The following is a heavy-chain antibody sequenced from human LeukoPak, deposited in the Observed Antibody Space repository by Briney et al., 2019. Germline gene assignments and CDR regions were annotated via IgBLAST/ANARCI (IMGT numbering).Heavy chain of an antibody. V-gene: IGHV3-7*01. Sequence: PGGSLRLSCAASGFTLSNYWMSWVRQAPGKGLDWVASIHKHGNEKYFGDSVRGRFTISRDNAKNSLYLQMSSLRAEYTAVYYCATLNGPLFEYWGQGTLVTVSS. J-gene: IGHJ4*02. CDR3: ATLNGPLFEY. D-gene: IGHD2-8*01. CDR2: IHKHGNEK. CDR1: GFTLSNYW.